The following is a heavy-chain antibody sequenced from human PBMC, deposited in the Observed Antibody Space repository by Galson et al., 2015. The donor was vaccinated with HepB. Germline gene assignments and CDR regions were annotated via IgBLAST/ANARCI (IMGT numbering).Heavy chain of an antibody. J-gene: IGHJ3*02. CDR1: GFTFSRSD. CDR3: AREGNNGGDHWLGALDI. CDR2: IGNADDT. Sequence: LRRPCPASGFTFSRSDMHWGRQVSGKGLEWVSAIGNADDTYYADSVKRRFTIYRENAKNSLYLQMNSLRSGDTAMYYCAREGNNGGDHWLGALDIWGQGTMGTV. D-gene: IGHD2-21*02. V-gene: IGHV3-13*01.